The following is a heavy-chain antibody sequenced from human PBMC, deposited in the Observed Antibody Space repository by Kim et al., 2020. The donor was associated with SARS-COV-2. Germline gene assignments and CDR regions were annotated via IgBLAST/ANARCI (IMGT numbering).Heavy chain of an antibody. CDR1: GGSISSSSYY. Sequence: SETLSLTCTVSGGSISSSSYYWGWIRQPPGKGLEWIGSIYYSGSTYYNPSLKSRVTISVDTSKNQFSLKLSSVTAAATAVYYCAGEVVATDNYYYYGMDVWGQGTTVTVSS. CDR2: IYYSGST. V-gene: IGHV4-39*02. D-gene: IGHD2-15*01. J-gene: IGHJ6*02. CDR3: AGEVVATDNYYYYGMDV.